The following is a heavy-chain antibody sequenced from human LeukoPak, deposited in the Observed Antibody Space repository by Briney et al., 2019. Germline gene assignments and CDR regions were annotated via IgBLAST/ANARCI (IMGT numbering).Heavy chain of an antibody. Sequence: GASVKVSCKASGYTFTTYGITWVRQAPGQGLEWMGWISAYKGNTNYAQRVQGRVTMTTDTSTGTAYMELRSLRSDDTAVYYCARDDERRLSYFDYWGQGTLVTVSS. D-gene: IGHD4-17*01. CDR2: ISAYKGNT. V-gene: IGHV1-18*01. CDR3: ARDDERRLSYFDY. J-gene: IGHJ4*02. CDR1: GYTFTTYG.